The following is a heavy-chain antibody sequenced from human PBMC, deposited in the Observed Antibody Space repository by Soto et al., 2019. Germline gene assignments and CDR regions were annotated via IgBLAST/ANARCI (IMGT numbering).Heavy chain of an antibody. CDR3: ARGHSTDCSNGVCSFFYNHEMDV. CDR1: GYSFTDYH. CDR2: INPKSGGT. D-gene: IGHD2-8*01. J-gene: IGHJ6*02. V-gene: IGHV1-2*04. Sequence: VASVKVSCKASGYSFTDYHIHWVRQAPEQGLEWLGRINPKSGGTSTAQKFQGWVTMTRDRSISTVYMELTRLRSDDTAVYFCARGHSTDCSNGVCSFFYNHEMDVWGQGTTVTVSS.